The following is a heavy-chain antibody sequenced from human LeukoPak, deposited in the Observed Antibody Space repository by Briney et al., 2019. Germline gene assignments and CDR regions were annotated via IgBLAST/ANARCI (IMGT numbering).Heavy chain of an antibody. V-gene: IGHV4-34*01. D-gene: IGHD4-17*01. Sequence: SETLSLTCAVYGGSFSGYYWSWIRQPPGKGLEWIGEINHSGSTNYNPSLKSRVTISVDTSKNQFSLKLSSVTAADTAVYYCARGATVNVFDIWAQGKMVTVSS. CDR1: GGSFSGYY. CDR3: ARGATVNVFDI. J-gene: IGHJ3*02. CDR2: INHSGST.